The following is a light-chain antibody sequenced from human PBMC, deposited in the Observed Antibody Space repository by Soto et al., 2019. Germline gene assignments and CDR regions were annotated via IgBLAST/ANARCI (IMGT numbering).Light chain of an antibody. V-gene: IGLV2-14*01. J-gene: IGLJ3*02. CDR2: DVS. CDR1: SSDVGRYNY. Sequence: QAALTQPASVCGSPGQSITISCTGTSSDVGRYNYVSWYQQYPGKAPKLMIYDVSNRPSGVSNRFSGSKSGNTASLTISGLQAEDEAHYYCCSYTTSSTWVFGGGTKLTVL. CDR3: CSYTTSSTWV.